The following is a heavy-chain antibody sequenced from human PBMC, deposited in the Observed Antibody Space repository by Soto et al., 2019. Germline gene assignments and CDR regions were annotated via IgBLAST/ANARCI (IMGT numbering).Heavy chain of an antibody. CDR1: GFTFSSYA. CDR2: ISYDGSNK. D-gene: IGHD2-15*01. Sequence: GGSLRLSCAASGFTFSSYAMHWVRQAPGKGLEWVAVISYDGSNKYYADSVKGRFTISRDNSKNTLYLQMNSLRAEDTAVYYCARNLLVAARSPLNPWGQGTLVTVSS. J-gene: IGHJ5*02. CDR3: ARNLLVAARSPLNP. V-gene: IGHV3-30-3*01.